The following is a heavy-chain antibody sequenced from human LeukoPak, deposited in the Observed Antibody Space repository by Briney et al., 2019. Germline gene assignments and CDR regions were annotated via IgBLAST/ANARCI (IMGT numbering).Heavy chain of an antibody. CDR2: ISVYNGNT. CDR1: SYTFTSYG. D-gene: IGHD3-9*01. V-gene: IGHV1-18*01. J-gene: IGHJ4*02. Sequence: GASVKVSCKASSYTFTSYGISWVRQAPGQGLEWMGWISVYNGNTNYAEKLQGRATMTTDTSTSTAYMELRSLRSDDTAVYYCARGTDTGYPRIDYWGQGTLVTVSS. CDR3: ARGTDTGYPRIDY.